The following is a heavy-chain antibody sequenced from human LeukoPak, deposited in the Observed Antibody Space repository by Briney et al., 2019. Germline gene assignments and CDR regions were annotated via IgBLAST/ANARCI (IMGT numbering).Heavy chain of an antibody. CDR3: ARSYGGI. V-gene: IGHV3-7*04. Sequence: PGGSLRLSCVASGFTFSSYWMSWVRQAPGKGLEWVANIKQDGSEKYYVDSVKGRFTVSRDNAKNSLYLQMSSLRAEDTAVYYCARSYGGIWGQGTMVTVSS. CDR2: IKQDGSEK. D-gene: IGHD4-17*01. J-gene: IGHJ3*02. CDR1: GFTFSSYW.